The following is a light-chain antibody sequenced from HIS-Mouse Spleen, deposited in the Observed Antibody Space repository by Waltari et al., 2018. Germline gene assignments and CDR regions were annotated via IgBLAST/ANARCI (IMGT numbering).Light chain of an antibody. CDR3: CSYAGSSTVV. CDR1: SSDVGSYNL. V-gene: IGLV2-23*01. J-gene: IGLJ2*01. CDR2: EGS. Sequence: QSALTQHASVSGSPGQSITISCTGPSSDVGSYNLVSWYQQHPGKAPKLMIYEGSKRPSGVSNRFSGSKSGNTASLTISGLQAEDEADYYCCSYAGSSTVVFGGGTKLTVL.